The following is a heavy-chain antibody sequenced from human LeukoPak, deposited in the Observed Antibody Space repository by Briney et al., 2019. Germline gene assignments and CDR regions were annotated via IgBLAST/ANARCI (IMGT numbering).Heavy chain of an antibody. CDR2: ISYDGSNK. D-gene: IGHD3-22*01. J-gene: IGHJ3*01. Sequence: GGSLRLSCAASGFTFSSYAMHWVRQAPGKGLEWVAVISYDGSNKYYADSVKGRSTISRDNSKNTLYLQMNSLRAEDTAVYYCARDTSYYYDSSGYILWGQGTMVTVSS. V-gene: IGHV3-30*04. CDR1: GFTFSSYA. CDR3: ARDTSYYYDSSGYIL.